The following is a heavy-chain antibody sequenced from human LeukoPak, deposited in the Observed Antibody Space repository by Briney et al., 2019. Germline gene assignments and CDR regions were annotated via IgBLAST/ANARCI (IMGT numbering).Heavy chain of an antibody. J-gene: IGHJ4*02. V-gene: IGHV4-59*12. CDR1: GGSISSYY. CDR2: IYYSGST. Sequence: SETLSLTCTVSGGSISSYYWSWIRQPPGKGLEWIGYIYYSGSTNYNPSLKSRVTISVDTSKNQFSLKLSSVTAADTAVYYCAREYVMDYGDQNPGGYWGQGTLVSVSS. D-gene: IGHD4-17*01. CDR3: AREYVMDYGDQNPGGY.